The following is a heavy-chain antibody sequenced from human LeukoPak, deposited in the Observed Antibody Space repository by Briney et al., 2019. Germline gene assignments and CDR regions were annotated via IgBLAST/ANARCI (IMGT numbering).Heavy chain of an antibody. Sequence: SVKVSSKASGYDPTGFFIHWVRQAPGQGIEWMGWISPNSCGTNYAQKFQGRVTMTRDTSISTAYMDLNRLTSDDTAVCYGARDGNFDIWGQGTVVTVS. CDR1: GYDPTGFF. CDR2: ISPNSCGT. V-gene: IGHV1-2*02. J-gene: IGHJ3*02. D-gene: IGHD4-23*01. CDR3: ARDGNFDI.